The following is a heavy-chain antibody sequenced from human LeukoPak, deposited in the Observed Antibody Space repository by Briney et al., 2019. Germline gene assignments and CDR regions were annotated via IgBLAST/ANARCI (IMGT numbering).Heavy chain of an antibody. CDR2: IRRKANGYAT. J-gene: IGHJ4*02. CDR1: GVSLSDST. D-gene: IGHD3-10*01. CDR3: ARDWRVRGPQANDY. Sequence: PGGALKLSCAASGVSLSDSTIHWGRQASGEGLGWVGRIRRKANGYATAYAASVKGRFTVSRDDSKNTAYLQMNSLKTEDTAVYYCARDWRVRGPQANDYWGQGTLVTVSS. V-gene: IGHV3-73*01.